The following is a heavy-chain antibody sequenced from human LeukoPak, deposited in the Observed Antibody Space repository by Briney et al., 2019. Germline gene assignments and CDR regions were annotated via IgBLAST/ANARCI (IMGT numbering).Heavy chain of an antibody. CDR1: GITISNYG. CDR3: AKDRVLTMVRGVTFDI. D-gene: IGHD3-10*01. CDR2: LSGSAGGT. Sequence: GGSLRLSCGVSGITISNYGMSWVRQAPGKGLEWVAGLSGSAGGTYYADSVKGRFTISRDNSKNTLYLQMDSLRAEDTAVYYCAKDRVLTMVRGVTFDIWGQGTMVTVSS. V-gene: IGHV3-23*01. J-gene: IGHJ3*02.